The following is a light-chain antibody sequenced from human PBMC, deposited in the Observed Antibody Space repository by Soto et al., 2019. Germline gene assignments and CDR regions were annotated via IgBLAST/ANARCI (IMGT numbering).Light chain of an antibody. J-gene: IGKJ2*01. CDR2: GAS. Sequence: IQMTQSPSSLSASVGDGVTLTCRASHTIATYLNWYQQKPGQVPEVLIYGASRLHVGVPSRFTGSGYGTDFTLTINQLQPEDFAIYYCQQFYYSPHTFGQGTKLEVK. CDR1: HTIATY. V-gene: IGKV1-39*01. CDR3: QQFYYSPHT.